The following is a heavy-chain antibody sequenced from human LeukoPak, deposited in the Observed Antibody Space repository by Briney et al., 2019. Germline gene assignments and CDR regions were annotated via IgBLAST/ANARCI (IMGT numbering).Heavy chain of an antibody. CDR1: GGSISSYY. CDR2: IYYSGST. V-gene: IGHV4-59*01. D-gene: IGHD3-9*01. J-gene: IGHJ3*02. CDR3: ARGHYDILTGPRHAFDI. Sequence: SETLSLTCTVSGGSISSYYWSWIRQPPGKGLEWIGYIYYSGSTNYNPSLKSRVTISVDTSKNQFSLKLSSVTAADTAVYYCARGHYDILTGPRHAFDIWGQGTVVTVSS.